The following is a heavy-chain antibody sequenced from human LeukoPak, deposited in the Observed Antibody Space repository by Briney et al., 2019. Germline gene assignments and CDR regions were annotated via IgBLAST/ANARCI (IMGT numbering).Heavy chain of an antibody. CDR2: IYYSGST. D-gene: IGHD3-3*01. CDR3: ARARDFWSGYSDY. Sequence: SETLSLTCTVSGGSISSYYWSWIRQPPGKGLEWIGYIYYSGSTNYNPSLKSRVTISVDTSKNQFSLKLSSVTAADTAVYYCARARDFWSGYSDYWGQGTLVTVSS. V-gene: IGHV4-59*01. CDR1: GGSISSYY. J-gene: IGHJ4*02.